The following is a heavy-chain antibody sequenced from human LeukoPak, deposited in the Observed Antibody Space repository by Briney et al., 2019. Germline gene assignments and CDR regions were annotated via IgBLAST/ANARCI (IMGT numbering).Heavy chain of an antibody. D-gene: IGHD3-10*01. V-gene: IGHV4-59*11. J-gene: IGHJ4*02. CDR2: IYYSGST. CDR3: ARDPNGGADYYFDY. Sequence: SSETLSLTCTVSGGSISSHYWSWIRQPPGKGLEWIGYIYYSGSTNYNPSLKSRVTISVDTSKNQFSLKLSSVTAADTAVSSCARDPNGGADYYFDYWGQGTLVTVSS. CDR1: GGSISSHY.